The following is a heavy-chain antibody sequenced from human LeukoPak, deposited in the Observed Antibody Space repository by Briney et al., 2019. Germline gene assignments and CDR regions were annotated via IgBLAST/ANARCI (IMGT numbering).Heavy chain of an antibody. CDR1: GFTFSSYE. Sequence: PGGSLRLSCAASGFTFSSYEMNWVRQAPGKGLEWVSSISSSSSYIYYADSVKGRFTISRDNAKNSLYLQMNSLRAEDTAVYYCARGGGGTTDYWGQGTLVTVSS. CDR2: ISSSSSYI. V-gene: IGHV3-21*01. CDR3: ARGGGGTTDY. D-gene: IGHD1-1*01. J-gene: IGHJ4*02.